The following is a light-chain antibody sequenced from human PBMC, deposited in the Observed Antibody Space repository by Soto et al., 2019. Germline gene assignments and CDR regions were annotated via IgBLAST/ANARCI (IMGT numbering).Light chain of an antibody. CDR1: KLGDKF. Sequence: SYELTQPPSVSVSPGQTATLSCSGDKLGDKFACWYQQKPGQSPELVIYQDNKRPSGIPERFSGSNSGNTATLTIAETRVMDEADYFCQAWDSGNMVFGGGTKLTVL. V-gene: IGLV3-1*01. CDR3: QAWDSGNMV. J-gene: IGLJ3*02. CDR2: QDN.